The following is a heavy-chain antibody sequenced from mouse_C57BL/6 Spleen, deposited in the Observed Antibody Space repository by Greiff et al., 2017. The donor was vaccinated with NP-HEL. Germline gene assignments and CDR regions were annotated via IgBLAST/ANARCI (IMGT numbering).Heavy chain of an antibody. CDR2: IDPETGGT. J-gene: IGHJ4*01. CDR3: TREWVDYDYSYAMDY. Sequence: QVTLKESGAELVRPGASVTLSCKASGYTFTDYEMHWVKQTPVHGLEWIGAIDPETGGTAYNQKFKGKAILTADKSSSTAYMELRSLTSEDSAVYYCTREWVDYDYSYAMDYWGQGTSVTVSS. V-gene: IGHV1-15*01. D-gene: IGHD2-4*01. CDR1: GYTFTDYE.